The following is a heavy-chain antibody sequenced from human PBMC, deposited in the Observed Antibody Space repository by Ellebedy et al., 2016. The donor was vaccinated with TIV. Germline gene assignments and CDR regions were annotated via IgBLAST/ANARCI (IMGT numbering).Heavy chain of an antibody. Sequence: ASVKVSXKASGYTFTSYHMHWVRQAPGQGLVWMGMINPSGGSINYAQKFQGSVTMTRDTSTSTVYMELSSLRSDDTAVYYCARGYAEHDYWGQGTLVTVSS. CDR1: GYTFTSYH. CDR2: INPSGGSI. CDR3: ARGYAEHDY. J-gene: IGHJ4*02. D-gene: IGHD2-2*01. V-gene: IGHV1-46*01.